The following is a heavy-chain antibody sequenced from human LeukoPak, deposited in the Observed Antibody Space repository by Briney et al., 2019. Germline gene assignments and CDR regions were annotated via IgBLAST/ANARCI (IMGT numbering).Heavy chain of an antibody. CDR3: ARTYGAEQDDY. J-gene: IGHJ4*02. CDR2: IFYTGST. CDR1: GGFIRSSSYY. V-gene: IGHV4-39*01. Sequence: SETLSLTCRVSGGFIRSSSYYWGWIRQPPGKGLEWIGSIFYTGSTYYNPSLKSRVTISVDTSRNQFSLKLRSVTAADTAVNYCARTYGAEQDDYWGQGTLVTVSS. D-gene: IGHD4-17*01.